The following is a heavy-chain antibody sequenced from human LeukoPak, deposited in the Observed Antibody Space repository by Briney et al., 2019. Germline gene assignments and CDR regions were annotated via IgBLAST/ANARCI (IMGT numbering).Heavy chain of an antibody. CDR3: ARRGRAAAVLGYYGMDV. Sequence: SVKVSCKASGGTFSSYAISWVRQAPGQGLEWMGGIIPIFGTANYAQKFQGRVTIIADESTSTAYMELSSLRSEDTAVYYCARRGRAAAVLGYYGMDVWGKGTTVTVSS. CDR2: IIPIFGTA. J-gene: IGHJ6*04. CDR1: GGTFSSYA. D-gene: IGHD6-13*01. V-gene: IGHV1-69*13.